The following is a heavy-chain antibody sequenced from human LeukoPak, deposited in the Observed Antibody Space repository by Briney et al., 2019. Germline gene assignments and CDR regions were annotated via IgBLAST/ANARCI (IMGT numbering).Heavy chain of an antibody. J-gene: IGHJ1*01. CDR2: ISSSSSTI. V-gene: IGHV3-48*04. D-gene: IGHD3-22*01. Sequence: GGSLRLSCAASGFTFSSYSMNWVRQAPGKGLEWVSYISSSSSTIYYADSVKGRFTISRDNAKNSLYLQMNSLRAEDTAVYYCARASSGYRPPEYFQHWGQGTLVTVSS. CDR1: GFTFSSYS. CDR3: ARASSGYRPPEYFQH.